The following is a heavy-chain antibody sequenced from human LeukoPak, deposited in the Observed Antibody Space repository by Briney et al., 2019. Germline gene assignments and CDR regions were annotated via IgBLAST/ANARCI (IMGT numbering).Heavy chain of an antibody. CDR1: GFTFSSYA. D-gene: IGHD6-19*01. CDR2: ISYDGSNK. V-gene: IGHV3-30*04. J-gene: IGHJ6*04. CDR3: ARVAVAADYYYGMDV. Sequence: LGGSLRLSCAASGFTFSSYAMHWVRQAPGKGLEWVAVISYDGSNKYYADSVKGRFTISRDNSKNTLYLQMNSLRAEDTAVYYCARVAVAADYYYGMDVWGKGTTVTVSS.